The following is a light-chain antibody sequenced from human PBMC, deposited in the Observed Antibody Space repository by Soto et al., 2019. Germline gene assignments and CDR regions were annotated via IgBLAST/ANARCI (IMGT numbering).Light chain of an antibody. CDR3: QQFGNSPYT. Sequence: EIVLTQSPGTLSLSPGERATLSCRASQSVSSSYLAWYQQKPGQTPRLLIYGASSRDTGIPARFSGSGSGTDFTLTISRLEPEDFAVYYCQQFGNSPYTFGQGTKLDIK. CDR1: QSVSSSY. CDR2: GAS. J-gene: IGKJ2*01. V-gene: IGKV3-20*01.